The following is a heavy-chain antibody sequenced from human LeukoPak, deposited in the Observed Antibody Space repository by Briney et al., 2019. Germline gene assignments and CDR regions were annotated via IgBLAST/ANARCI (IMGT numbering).Heavy chain of an antibody. J-gene: IGHJ6*04. CDR1: GFTFSSYS. Sequence: GGSLRLSCAASGFTFSSYSMNWVRQAPGQGLEWVSYISSGSDYIYYADSVKGRFTISRDNAKNSLYLQMNSLRAEDTAVYYCAREFENYYGSGPSDVWGKGTTVTISS. D-gene: IGHD3-10*01. CDR2: ISSGSDYI. CDR3: AREFENYYGSGPSDV. V-gene: IGHV3-21*04.